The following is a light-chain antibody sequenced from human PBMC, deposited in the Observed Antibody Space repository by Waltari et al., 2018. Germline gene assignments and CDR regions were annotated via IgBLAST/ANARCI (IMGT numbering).Light chain of an antibody. Sequence: DIQMTQSPSSVSASVGDRVIITCRASPDISRWFAWYQQTPGQAPKFLIYDASTLQSGVPSRFSGTGSGTEFTLTISSLQPEDFATYYCQHGNTFPLTFGGGTKVEIK. V-gene: IGKV1-12*01. CDR2: DAS. J-gene: IGKJ4*01. CDR1: PDISRW. CDR3: QHGNTFPLT.